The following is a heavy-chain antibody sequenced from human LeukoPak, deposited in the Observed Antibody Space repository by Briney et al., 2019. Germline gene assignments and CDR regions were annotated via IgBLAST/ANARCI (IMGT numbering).Heavy chain of an antibody. D-gene: IGHD3-16*01. CDR3: AKDTPLCYFDY. CDR1: GFTFSSYS. V-gene: IGHV3-21*01. J-gene: IGHJ4*02. CDR2: ISSSSSYI. Sequence: GGSLRLSCAASGFTFSSYSMNWVRQAPGKGLEWVSSISSSSSYIYNADSVKGRFTISRDNSKNTLYLQMNSLRADDTAVYYCAKDTPLCYFDYWGQGTLVTVSS.